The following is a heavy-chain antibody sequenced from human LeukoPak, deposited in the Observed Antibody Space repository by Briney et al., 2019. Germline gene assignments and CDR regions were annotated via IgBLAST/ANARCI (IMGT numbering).Heavy chain of an antibody. J-gene: IGHJ4*02. D-gene: IGHD3-9*01. CDR3: ARAGRGLRYFDWLTYDY. CDR2: INSDGSST. V-gene: IGHV3-74*01. CDR1: GFTFSSYW. Sequence: GGSLRLSCAASGFTFSSYWMHWVRQARGKGLMWVSRINSDGSSTNYADSVKGRFTISRDNAKNTLYLQMNSLRAEDTAVYYCARAGRGLRYFDWLTYDYWGQGTLVTVSS.